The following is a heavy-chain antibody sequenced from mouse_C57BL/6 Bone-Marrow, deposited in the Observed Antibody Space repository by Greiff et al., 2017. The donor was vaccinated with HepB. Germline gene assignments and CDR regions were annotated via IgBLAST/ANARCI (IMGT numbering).Heavy chain of an antibody. V-gene: IGHV1-59*01. CDR2: IDPSDSYT. Sequence: VQLQQPGAELVRPGTSVKLSCKASGYTFTSYWMHWVKQRPGQGLEWIGVIDPSDSYTNYNQKFKGKATLTVDTSSSTAYMQLSSLTSEDSAVYYCARVDSNYEGDYWGQGTTLTVSS. J-gene: IGHJ2*01. CDR3: ARVDSNYEGDY. D-gene: IGHD2-5*01. CDR1: GYTFTSYW.